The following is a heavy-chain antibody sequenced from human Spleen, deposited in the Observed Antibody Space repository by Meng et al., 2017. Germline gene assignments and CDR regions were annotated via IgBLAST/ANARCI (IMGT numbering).Heavy chain of an antibody. Sequence: VQLQESGPGLVKPSWTLSLTCVVSGGSISSIDWWSWVRQPPGKGLEWIGEIYHGGDTNYNPSLKSRVTIAIDKSKNQFSLKLSSVAAADTAVYYCASWIYSCGWQWGQGALVTVSS. V-gene: IGHV4/OR15-8*02. CDR3: ASWIYSCGWQ. CDR2: IYHGGDT. J-gene: IGHJ4*02. CDR1: GGSISSIDW. D-gene: IGHD6-19*01.